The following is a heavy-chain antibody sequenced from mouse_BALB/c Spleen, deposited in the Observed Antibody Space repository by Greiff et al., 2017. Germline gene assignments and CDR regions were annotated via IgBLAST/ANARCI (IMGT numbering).Heavy chain of an antibody. V-gene: IGHV1S135*01. J-gene: IGHJ4*01. D-gene: IGHD1-1*01. Sequence: EVKLQESGPELVKPGASVKVSCKASGYAFTSYNMYWVKQSHGKSLEWIGYIDPYNGGTSYNQKFKGKATLTVDKSSSTAYMHLNSLTSEDSAVYYCARCIYGSSYNAMDYWGQGTSVTVSS. CDR1: GYAFTSYN. CDR3: ARCIYGSSYNAMDY. CDR2: IDPYNGGT.